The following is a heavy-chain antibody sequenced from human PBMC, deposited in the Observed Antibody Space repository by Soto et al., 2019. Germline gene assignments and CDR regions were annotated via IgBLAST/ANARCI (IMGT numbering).Heavy chain of an antibody. V-gene: IGHV4-31*03. D-gene: IGHD4-17*01. CDR3: ARELDGSLHDYSTQRGD. CDR2: IYYSGST. Sequence: QVQLQESGPGLVKPSQTLSLTCTVSGGSISSGGYYWSWIRQHPGKGLEWIGYIYYSGSTYYNPSLKSRVTISVDTSKNQFSLKLSSVTAADTAVYYCARELDGSLHDYSTQRGDWGQGTLVTVSS. J-gene: IGHJ4*02. CDR1: GGSISSGGYY.